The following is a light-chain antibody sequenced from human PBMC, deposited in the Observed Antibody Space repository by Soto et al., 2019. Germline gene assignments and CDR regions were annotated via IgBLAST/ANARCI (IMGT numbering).Light chain of an antibody. V-gene: IGKV3-20*01. CDR1: QSVSSSY. CDR2: GAS. Sequence: EIVLTQSPGTLSLSPGERATLSCRASQSVSSSYLAWYQQEPGQAPRLLIYGASSRATGIPDRFSGSGSGTDFTLTIISLQSEDFAVYYCQQYDDWPRTFGQGTKVDIK. J-gene: IGKJ1*01. CDR3: QQYDDWPRT.